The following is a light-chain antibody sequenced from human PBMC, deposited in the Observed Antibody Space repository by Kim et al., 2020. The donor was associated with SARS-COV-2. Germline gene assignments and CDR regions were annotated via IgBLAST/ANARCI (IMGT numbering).Light chain of an antibody. CDR3: NSRDSSGNRGV. CDR1: SLRSYY. CDR2: GKN. V-gene: IGLV3-19*01. J-gene: IGLJ2*01. Sequence: SSELTQDPAVSVALGQTVRITCQGDSLRSYYASWYQQKPGQAPVLVIYGKNNRPSGIPDRFSGSSSGNTASLTITGAPAEDEADYYCNSRDSSGNRGVFG.